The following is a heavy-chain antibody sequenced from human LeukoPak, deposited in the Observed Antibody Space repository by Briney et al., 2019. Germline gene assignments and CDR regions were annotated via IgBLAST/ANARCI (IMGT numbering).Heavy chain of an antibody. CDR2: IYYSGST. V-gene: IGHV4-31*03. CDR3: ASLSSSWYYFDY. J-gene: IGHJ4*02. Sequence: PSGTLSLTCTVSGGSISSGGYYWSWIRQHPGKGLEWIGYIYYSGSTYYNPSLKSRVTISVDTSKNQFSLKLSSVTAADTAVYYCASLSSSWYYFDYWGQGTLVTVSS. D-gene: IGHD6-13*01. CDR1: GGSISSGGYY.